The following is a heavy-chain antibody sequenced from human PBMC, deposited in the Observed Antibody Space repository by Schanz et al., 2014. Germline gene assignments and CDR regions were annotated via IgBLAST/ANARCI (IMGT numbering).Heavy chain of an antibody. Sequence: EVQLVESGGGLVKPGGSLRLSCGVSGFTASSHSMNWVRQAPGKGLEWVSSISSRSSHIYYADSVKGRFTVSRDNAKNSVYRQMNGLRVEDTAVYYCVRERTNYGGNSYFFDHWGQGTLVTVSS. CDR3: VRERTNYGGNSYFFDH. D-gene: IGHD2-21*02. CDR2: ISSRSSHI. CDR1: GFTASSHS. J-gene: IGHJ4*02. V-gene: IGHV3-21*02.